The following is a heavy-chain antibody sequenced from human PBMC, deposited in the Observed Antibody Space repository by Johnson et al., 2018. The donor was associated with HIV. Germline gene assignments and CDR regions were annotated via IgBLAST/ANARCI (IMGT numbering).Heavy chain of an antibody. Sequence: QVQLVESGGGLVQPGGSLRLSCAASGFTFSSYGMHWVRQAPGKGLEWVAVISYDGSYRYYADSVKGRFTISRDNSKNTLYLQMNSLRAEDTAVYYCAKREVGAIDIWGQGTMVTVSS. J-gene: IGHJ3*02. CDR1: GFTFSSYG. V-gene: IGHV3-30*18. CDR3: AKREVGAIDI. CDR2: ISYDGSYR. D-gene: IGHD1-26*01.